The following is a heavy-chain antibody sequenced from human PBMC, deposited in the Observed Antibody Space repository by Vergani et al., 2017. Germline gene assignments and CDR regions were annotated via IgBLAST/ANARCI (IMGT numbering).Heavy chain of an antibody. V-gene: IGHV1-69*01. D-gene: IGHD3-22*01. J-gene: IGHJ4*02. CDR3: ARLSYDTTPYLQGGYDC. CDR1: GGTFSSYA. Sequence: QEQLVQSGAEVRKPGASVKVSCKASGGTFSSYAISWVRQAPGQGLEWMGGIIPIFGTANYAQKFQGRVTITADESTSTAYMELSSLRSEDTAVYYCARLSYDTTPYLQGGYDCWGQGTLVSVSS. CDR2: IIPIFGTA.